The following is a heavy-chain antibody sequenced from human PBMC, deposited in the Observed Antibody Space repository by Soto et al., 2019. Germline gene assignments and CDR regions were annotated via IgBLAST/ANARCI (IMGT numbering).Heavy chain of an antibody. J-gene: IGHJ6*03. CDR3: ARRDDFWSGYAYYYYMDV. CDR2: ISSSSSYI. CDR1: GFTFSSYW. D-gene: IGHD3-3*01. Sequence: PGGSLRLSCAASGFTFSSYWMSWVRQAPGKGLEWVSSISSSSSYIYYADSVKGRFTISRDNAKNSLYLQMNSLRAEDTAVYYCARRDDFWSGYAYYYYMDVWGKGTTVTVSS. V-gene: IGHV3-21*01.